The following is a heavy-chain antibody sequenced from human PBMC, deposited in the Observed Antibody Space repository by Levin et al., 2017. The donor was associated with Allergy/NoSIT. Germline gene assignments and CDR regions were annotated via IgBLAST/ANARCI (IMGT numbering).Heavy chain of an antibody. J-gene: IGHJ5*02. V-gene: IGHV2-5*02. Sequence: SGPTLVKPTQTLTLTCTFSGFSLSTSGVGVGWIRQPPGKALEWLALIYWDDDKRYSPSLKSRLTITKDTSINQVVLTMTNMDPVDTATYYCAHRPRSPPTWGSYRYGSDWFDPWGQGTLVTVSS. CDR1: GFSLSTSGVG. D-gene: IGHD3-16*02. CDR2: IYWDDDK. CDR3: AHRPRSPPTWGSYRYGSDWFDP.